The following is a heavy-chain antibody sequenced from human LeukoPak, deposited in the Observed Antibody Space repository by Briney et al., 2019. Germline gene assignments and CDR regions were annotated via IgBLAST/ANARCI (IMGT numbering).Heavy chain of an antibody. Sequence: PGGSLRLSCAASGFTFDSYAMNWVRQAPGKGLEWVSPISSSGGSTYSADAVKGRFTITRDNYNTPLYLQMNSLRAEDTAVYYCANDDSADAATADFDCWGQGTLVTVSS. CDR1: GFTFDSYA. CDR2: ISSSGGST. D-gene: IGHD6-13*01. V-gene: IGHV3-23*01. CDR3: ANDDSADAATADFDC. J-gene: IGHJ4*02.